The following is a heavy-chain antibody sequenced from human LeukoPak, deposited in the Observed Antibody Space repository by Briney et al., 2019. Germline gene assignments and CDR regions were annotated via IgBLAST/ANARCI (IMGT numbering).Heavy chain of an antibody. V-gene: IGHV4-39*01. D-gene: IGHD2/OR15-2a*01. J-gene: IGHJ3*01. CDR1: GGSISSSSSYY. CDR3: ARPLEFDVFDV. CDR2: IYYSGST. Sequence: SETLSLTCTVSGGSISSSSSYYWGWIRQPPGKGLEWIGSIYYSGSTYYNPSLKSRVTISVDTSKNQFSLKLSSVTAADTAVYYCARPLEFDVFDVWGQGTMVTVSS.